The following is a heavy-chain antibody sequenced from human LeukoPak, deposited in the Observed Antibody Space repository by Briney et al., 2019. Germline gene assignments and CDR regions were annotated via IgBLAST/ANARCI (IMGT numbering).Heavy chain of an antibody. CDR1: GGSISSYY. Sequence: SETLSLTCTVSGGSISSYYWSWIRQPPGKGLEWIGYIYYSGSTNYNPSLKSRVTISVDTSKNQFSLKLSSVTAADTAVYYCARRPTMVRGDPAGFDYWGQGTLVTVSS. CDR3: ARRPTMVRGDPAGFDY. CDR2: IYYSGST. V-gene: IGHV4-59*08. J-gene: IGHJ4*02. D-gene: IGHD3-10*01.